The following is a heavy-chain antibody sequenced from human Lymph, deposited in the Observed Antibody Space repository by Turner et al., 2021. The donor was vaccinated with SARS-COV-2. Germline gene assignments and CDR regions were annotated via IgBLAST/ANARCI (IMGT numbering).Heavy chain of an antibody. V-gene: IGHV1-69*10. D-gene: IGHD1-26*01. Sequence: HVQLVQSGARVKKPGSSVNVSCHASGGTFSTYVISWVRQPPGQGLEWMVGIIPILGIANYAQKFQGRGTITADKSTSTAYMEQSSMRSEDTAVYHCARRHSGNYDAFDIWGQGTMVTVSS. CDR1: GGTFSTYV. J-gene: IGHJ3*02. CDR2: IIPILGIA. CDR3: ARRHSGNYDAFDI.